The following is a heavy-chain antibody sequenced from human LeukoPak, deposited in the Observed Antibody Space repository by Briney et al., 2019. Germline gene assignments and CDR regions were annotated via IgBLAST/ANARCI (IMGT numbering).Heavy chain of an antibody. CDR3: ARGRESGQQLANSSYYFDY. Sequence: SETLSLTCALYGGSFSGYYWSWVRQPPGKGLEWIGEINHSGSTNYNPPLKSRVTISVDTSKNQFSLKLSSVTAADTAVYYCARGRESGQQLANSSYYFDYWGQGTLVTVSS. J-gene: IGHJ4*02. D-gene: IGHD6-13*01. CDR2: INHSGST. V-gene: IGHV4-34*01. CDR1: GGSFSGYY.